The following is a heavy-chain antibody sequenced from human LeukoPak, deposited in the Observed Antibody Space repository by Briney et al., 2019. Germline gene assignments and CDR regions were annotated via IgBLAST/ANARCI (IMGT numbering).Heavy chain of an antibody. V-gene: IGHV4-61*02. CDR2: IYTSGST. CDR3: AREGNYYDSSGPPYFQH. D-gene: IGHD3-22*01. Sequence: SQTLSLTCTVSGGSFSSGSYYWSWIRQPAGKGLEWIGRIYTSGSTNYNPSLKSRVTISVDTSKNQFSLKLGSVTAADTAVYYCAREGNYYDSSGPPYFQHWGQGTLVTVSS. J-gene: IGHJ1*01. CDR1: GGSFSSGSYY.